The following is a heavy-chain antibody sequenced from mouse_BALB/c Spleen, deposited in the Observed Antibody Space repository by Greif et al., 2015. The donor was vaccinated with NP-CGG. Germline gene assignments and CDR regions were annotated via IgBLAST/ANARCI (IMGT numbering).Heavy chain of an antibody. CDR3: ARWGNWDFDY. Sequence: QVQLQQSGAELVMPGASVKMSCKASGYTFTDYWMHRVKQRPGQGLEWIGAIDTSDSYTSYNQKFKGKATLTVDESSSTAYMQLSSLTTEDSAVYYCARWGNWDFDYWGQGTTLTVSS. J-gene: IGHJ2*01. D-gene: IGHD4-1*01. CDR1: GYTFTDYW. V-gene: IGHV1-69*01. CDR2: IDTSDSYT.